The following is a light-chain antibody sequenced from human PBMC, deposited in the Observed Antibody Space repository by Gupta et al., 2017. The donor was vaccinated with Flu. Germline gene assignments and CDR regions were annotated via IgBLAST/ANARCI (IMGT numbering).Light chain of an antibody. V-gene: IGLV3-1*01. CDR1: KLGEKF. Sequence: CSGEKLGEKFVAWYQQRPGQSPVLVMFHDTKRPSGIPERFSGSNSGNIATLTVSGTQSIDEADYYCQAWDSSTVVFGGGTKLTVL. CDR2: HDT. J-gene: IGLJ2*01. CDR3: QAWDSSTVV.